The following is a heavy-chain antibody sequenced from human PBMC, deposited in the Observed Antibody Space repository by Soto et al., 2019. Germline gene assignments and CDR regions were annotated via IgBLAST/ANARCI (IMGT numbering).Heavy chain of an antibody. Sequence: QVQLQESGPGLVKPSETLSLTCTVSGDSITSYYWSWIRQPPGKALEWIGYIYYSGSTDNNPSLQSRVTISFDPAKKQFSVKLKSVTAADTAVYYCARDLGIGSGPFDAWGQGTMVTVSA. J-gene: IGHJ3*01. CDR2: IYYSGST. D-gene: IGHD2-2*03. CDR1: GDSITSYY. CDR3: ARDLGIGSGPFDA. V-gene: IGHV4-59*01.